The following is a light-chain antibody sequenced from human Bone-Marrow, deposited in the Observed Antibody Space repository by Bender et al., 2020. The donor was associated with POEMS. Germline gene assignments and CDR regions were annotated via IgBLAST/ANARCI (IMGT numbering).Light chain of an antibody. V-gene: IGLV2-11*01. J-gene: IGLJ3*02. CDR2: DVT. Sequence: QSALTQPPSVSGSPGQSVTISCTGTNSDVGGYNYVSWFLQHPGKAPRLMIYDVTKRPSGVPDRFSGYKSGNTASLTISGLQADDEADYYCCSYAGSDWVFGGGTTLTVL. CDR1: NSDVGGYNY. CDR3: CSYAGSDWV.